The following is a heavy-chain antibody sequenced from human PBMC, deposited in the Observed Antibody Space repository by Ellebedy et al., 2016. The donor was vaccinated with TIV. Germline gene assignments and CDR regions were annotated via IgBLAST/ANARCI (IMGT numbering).Heavy chain of an antibody. D-gene: IGHD2-15*01. J-gene: IGHJ2*01. Sequence: SETLSLTXAVYGGSFSGYYWSWIRQPPGKGLEWIGEINHSGSTNYNPSLKSRVTISVDTSKNQFSLKLSSVTAADTAVYYCARGHCSGGSCYPRYFDLWGRGTLVTVSS. CDR2: INHSGST. CDR1: GGSFSGYY. CDR3: ARGHCSGGSCYPRYFDL. V-gene: IGHV4-34*01.